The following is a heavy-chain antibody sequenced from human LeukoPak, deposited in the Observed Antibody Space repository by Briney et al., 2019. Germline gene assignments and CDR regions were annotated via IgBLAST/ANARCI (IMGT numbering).Heavy chain of an antibody. CDR3: ARGRGRLRLGELSLIPLGY. Sequence: ASVKVSCKASGYTFTGYYMHWVRQAPGQGLEWMGWINPNSGGTNYAQKFQGRVTMTRDTSISTAYMELSRLRSDDTAVYYCARGRGRLRLGELSLIPLGYWGQGTLVTVSS. J-gene: IGHJ4*02. D-gene: IGHD3-16*02. CDR1: GYTFTGYY. V-gene: IGHV1-2*02. CDR2: INPNSGGT.